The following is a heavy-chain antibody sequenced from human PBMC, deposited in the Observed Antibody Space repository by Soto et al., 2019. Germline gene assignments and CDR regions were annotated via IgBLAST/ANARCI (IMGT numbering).Heavy chain of an antibody. CDR2: IYYSGST. J-gene: IGHJ6*02. Sequence: SETLSLTCTVPGRTISSGDFYWSWIRQPPGKGLEWIGYIYYSGSTYYNPSLKSRVTISVDTSKNQFSLKLSSVTAADTAVYYCAGASPVVPDVSGQGTTVT. CDR1: GRTISSGDFY. V-gene: IGHV4-30-4*01. CDR3: AGASPVVPDV.